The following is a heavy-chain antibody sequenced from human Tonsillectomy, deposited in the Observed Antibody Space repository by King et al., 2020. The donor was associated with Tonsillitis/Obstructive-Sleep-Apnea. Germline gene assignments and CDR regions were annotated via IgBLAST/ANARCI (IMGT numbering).Heavy chain of an antibody. CDR3: ARDRYIVVIPAAVDAFDI. J-gene: IGHJ3*02. D-gene: IGHD2-2*01. Sequence: VQLVESGGGLVQPGGSLRLSCTASGFTFSYYEMTWVRQAPGKGLEWVSFISSSGNTIYYADSVKGRFTISRDNAKNSTYLQMNSLRADDTAVYYCARDRYIVVIPAAVDAFDIWAKGQWSPSLQ. CDR2: ISSSGNTI. CDR1: GFTFSYYE. V-gene: IGHV3-48*03.